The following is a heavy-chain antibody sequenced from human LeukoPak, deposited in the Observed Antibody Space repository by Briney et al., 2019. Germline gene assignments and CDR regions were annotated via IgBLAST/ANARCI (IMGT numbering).Heavy chain of an antibody. D-gene: IGHD1-26*01. CDR1: GYTFTGYY. CDR3: ARMFISGSYFDY. V-gene: IGHV1-2*06. J-gene: IGHJ4*02. Sequence: ASVKVSCKASGYTFTGYYMHWVRQAPGQGLEWLGRINPKTGGSNYAQKFQGRVTMTRDTSISTAYMELSRLRSDDTAVYYCARMFISGSYFDYWGQGTLVTVSS. CDR2: INPKTGGS.